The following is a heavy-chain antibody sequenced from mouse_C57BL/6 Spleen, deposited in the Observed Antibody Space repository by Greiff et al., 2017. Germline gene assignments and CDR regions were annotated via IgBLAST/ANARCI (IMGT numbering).Heavy chain of an antibody. CDR2: INPNNGGT. CDR3: ARDYGSSYKAYYAMDY. J-gene: IGHJ4*01. D-gene: IGHD1-1*01. CDR1: GYTFTDYY. Sequence: VQLQQSGPELVKPGASVKISCKASGYTFTDYYMNWVKQSHGKSLEWIGDINPNNGGTSYNQKFKGKATLTVDKSSSTAYMELRSLTSEDSAVYYCARDYGSSYKAYYAMDYWGQGTSVTVSS. V-gene: IGHV1-26*01.